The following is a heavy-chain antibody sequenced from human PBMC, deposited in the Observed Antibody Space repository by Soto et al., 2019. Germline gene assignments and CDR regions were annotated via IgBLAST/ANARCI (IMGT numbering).Heavy chain of an antibody. J-gene: IGHJ4*02. CDR3: AKDPGYSYGPRNFDY. CDR1: GFTFSSYA. D-gene: IGHD5-18*01. Sequence: EVQLLESGGGLVQPGGSLRLSCAASGFTFSSYAMSWVRQAPGTGLEWVSAISGSGGSTYYADSVKGRFTISRDNSKNTLYLQMNSLRAEDTAVYYCAKDPGYSYGPRNFDYWGQGTLVTVSS. CDR2: ISGSGGST. V-gene: IGHV3-23*01.